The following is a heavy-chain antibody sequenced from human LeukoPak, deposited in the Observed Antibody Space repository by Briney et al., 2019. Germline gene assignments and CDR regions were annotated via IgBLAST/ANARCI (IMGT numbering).Heavy chain of an antibody. CDR3: AKEMATIRAFDF. CDR1: GFTFSTYA. V-gene: IGHV3-23*01. D-gene: IGHD5-24*01. Sequence: GGSLRLSCAASGFTFSTYAMSWVRQAPGKGLEWVSVISGSGSSTYYADSVKGRFTISRDNYTLYLQMNSLRAEDTAVYYRAKEMATIRAFDFWGQGTMVTVSS. J-gene: IGHJ3*01. CDR2: ISGSGSST.